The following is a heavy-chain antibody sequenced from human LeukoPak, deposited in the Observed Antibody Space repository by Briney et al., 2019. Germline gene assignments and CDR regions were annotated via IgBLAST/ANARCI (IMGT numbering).Heavy chain of an antibody. CDR2: INHSGST. Sequence: KPSETLSLTCAVYGGSFSGYYWSWIRQPPGKGLEWIGEINHSGSTNYNPSLKSRVTISVDTSKNQFSLKLSSVTAADTAVYYCARVLGYCSGGSCYESYFDYWGQGTLVTVSS. V-gene: IGHV4-34*01. D-gene: IGHD2-15*01. CDR3: ARVLGYCSGGSCYESYFDY. J-gene: IGHJ4*02. CDR1: GGSFSGYY.